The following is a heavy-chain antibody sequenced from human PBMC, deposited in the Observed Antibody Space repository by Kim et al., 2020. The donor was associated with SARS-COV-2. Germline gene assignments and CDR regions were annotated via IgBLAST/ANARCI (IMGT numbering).Heavy chain of an antibody. V-gene: IGHV3-33*01. D-gene: IGHD1-26*01. Sequence: GGSLRLSCAASGFTFSSYGMHWVRQAPGKGLEWVAVIWYDGSNKYYADSVKGRFTISRDNSKNTLYLQMNSLRAEDTAVYYCARDRIVGATLPGDVDYWGQGTLVTVSS. CDR1: GFTFSSYG. J-gene: IGHJ4*02. CDR2: IWYDGSNK. CDR3: ARDRIVGATLPGDVDY.